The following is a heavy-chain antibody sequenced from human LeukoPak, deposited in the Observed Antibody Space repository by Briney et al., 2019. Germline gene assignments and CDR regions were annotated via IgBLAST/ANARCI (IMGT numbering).Heavy chain of an antibody. CDR2: IYTSGST. J-gene: IGHJ5*02. D-gene: IGHD3-10*02. CDR1: GGSISSYY. V-gene: IGHV4-4*09. Sequence: SETLSLTCTVSGGSISSYYWSWIRQPPGKGLEWIGYIYTSGSTNYNPSLKSRVTISVDTSKNQFSLKLSSVTAADTAVYYCARLWLFGELTPRWFDPWGQGTLATVSS. CDR3: ARLWLFGELTPRWFDP.